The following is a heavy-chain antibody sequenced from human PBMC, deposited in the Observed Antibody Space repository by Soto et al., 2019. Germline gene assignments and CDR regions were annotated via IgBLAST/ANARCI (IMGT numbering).Heavy chain of an antibody. D-gene: IGHD6-6*01. J-gene: IGHJ3*02. CDR2: LSYAGDT. CDR3: ARIQLGYDAFDI. V-gene: IGHV3-13*01. CDR1: GFTLSTYD. Sequence: GGSLRLSCAASGFTLSTYDMHWVRQATGKGLEWVAGLSYAGDTYYPGSVKGRFTVSRESAKNSLYLQMNSLTAGDTAVYYCARIQLGYDAFDIWGQGTMVTVSS.